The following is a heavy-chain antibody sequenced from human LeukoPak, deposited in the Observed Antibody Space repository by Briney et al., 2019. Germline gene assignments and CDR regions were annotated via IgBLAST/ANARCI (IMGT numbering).Heavy chain of an antibody. V-gene: IGHV4-4*09. CDR3: ARRGTLVVVAATHYYFDY. D-gene: IGHD2-15*01. CDR2: IYTSGST. CDR1: GGSISSYY. J-gene: IGHJ4*02. Sequence: SETLSLTCTVSGGSISSYYWSWIRQPPGKGLEWIGYIYTSGSTNYNPSLKSRVTISVDTSKNQFSLKLSSATAADTAVYYCARRGTLVVVAATHYYFDYWGQGTLVTVSS.